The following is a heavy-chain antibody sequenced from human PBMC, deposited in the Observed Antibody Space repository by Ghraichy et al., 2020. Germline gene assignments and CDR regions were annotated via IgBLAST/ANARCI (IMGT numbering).Heavy chain of an antibody. D-gene: IGHD4-23*01. Sequence: SETLSLTCTVSGGSISSGDYYWSWIRQPPGKGLEWIGYIYYSGSTYYNPSLKSRATISVDTSKNPFSLKLSSVTAADTAVYYCARGGAVTPFDYWGQGTLVTVSS. J-gene: IGHJ4*02. CDR1: GGSISSGDYY. CDR3: ARGGAVTPFDY. CDR2: IYYSGST. V-gene: IGHV4-30-4*01.